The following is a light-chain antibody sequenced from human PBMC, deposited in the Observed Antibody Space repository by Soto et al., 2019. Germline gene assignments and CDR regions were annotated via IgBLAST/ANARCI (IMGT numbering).Light chain of an antibody. CDR1: QGISSA. CDR3: QQSNSYPG. J-gene: IGKJ4*01. Sequence: AIQLTQSPSSLSASVGDRVTITCRASQGISSALAWYQQKPGKAPKLLIYDASSLESGVPSRFSGSGSGTDFTLTISSLQPEDFATYYCQQSNSYPGFGGGTKVDIK. CDR2: DAS. V-gene: IGKV1-13*02.